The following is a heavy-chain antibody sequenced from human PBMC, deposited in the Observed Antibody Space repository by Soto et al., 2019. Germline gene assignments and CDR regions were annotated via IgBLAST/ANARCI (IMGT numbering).Heavy chain of an antibody. V-gene: IGHV1-18*01. CDR1: GFTFTSYG. J-gene: IGHJ4*02. CDR2: VSAYNGYT. CDR3: ASAGTSGAVSRCDS. D-gene: IGHD1-1*01. Sequence: QVQLVQSAAEVKKPGASVKVSCKASGFTFTSYGFSWVRQAPGEGREWMGWVSAYNGYTTYAQRFQGRGTMTTDKSKGTVYMLLRSLSADDTTVYYCASAGTSGAVSRCDSWGEGALVTVSS.